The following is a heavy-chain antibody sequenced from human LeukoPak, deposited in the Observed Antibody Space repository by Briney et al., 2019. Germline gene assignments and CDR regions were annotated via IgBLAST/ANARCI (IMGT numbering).Heavy chain of an antibody. CDR3: ATRVPAAHESNYFDY. CDR1: GGTFSRYA. D-gene: IGHD2-2*01. V-gene: IGHV1-69*06. Sequence: ASVKVSCKASGGTFSRYAISWVRQAPGQGLEWMGGISPIFGTVNYAQKFQGRVTMTEDTSTDTAYMELSSLRSEDTAVYYCATRVPAAHESNYFDYWGQGTLVTVSS. J-gene: IGHJ4*02. CDR2: ISPIFGTV.